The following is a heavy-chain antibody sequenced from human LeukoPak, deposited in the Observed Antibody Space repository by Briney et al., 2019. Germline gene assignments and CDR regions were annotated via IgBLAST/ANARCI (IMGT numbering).Heavy chain of an antibody. Sequence: GKSLRLSCAASGFTFSSHTIHWLRQAPGKGLEWVALILYDGSNKYYADSVKGRFTISRDNSKNTLYLQMDSLRPEDSALYYCARDWGYTYGHPFDYWGQGTLVTVSS. V-gene: IGHV3-30-3*01. J-gene: IGHJ4*02. D-gene: IGHD5-18*01. CDR3: ARDWGYTYGHPFDY. CDR1: GFTFSSHT. CDR2: ILYDGSNK.